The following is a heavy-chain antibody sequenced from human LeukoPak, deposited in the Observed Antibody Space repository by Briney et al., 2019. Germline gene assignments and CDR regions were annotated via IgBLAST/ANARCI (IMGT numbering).Heavy chain of an antibody. V-gene: IGHV5-51*01. D-gene: IGHD3-10*01. CDR1: GYRFTSYW. Sequence: GESLKISCKGSGYRFTSYWIGWVRQMPGKGLEWMGIIYPGDSDTRYSPSFQGQVTISADKSISTAYLQWSSLKASDTAMYYCARSLYGSGSYYFSYYFDYWGQGTLVTVSS. J-gene: IGHJ4*02. CDR2: IYPGDSDT. CDR3: ARSLYGSGSYYFSYYFDY.